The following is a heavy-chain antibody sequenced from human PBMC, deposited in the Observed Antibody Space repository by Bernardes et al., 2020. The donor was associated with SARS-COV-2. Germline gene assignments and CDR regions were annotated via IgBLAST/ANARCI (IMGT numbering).Heavy chain of an antibody. CDR3: ATCRDGYPNWFDP. Sequence: SETLSLTCAAHRGSSSGSYWSLLRSTFGKRPAWIRELNHGCYTNYTTLLRSRLTISVDTSKNQFSLKVRSVTAADTAVYYCATCRDGYPNWFDPCGQETLFTVSS. D-gene: IGHD5-12*01. CDR2: LNHGCYT. J-gene: IGHJ5*02. CDR1: RGSSSGSY. V-gene: IGHV4-34*01.